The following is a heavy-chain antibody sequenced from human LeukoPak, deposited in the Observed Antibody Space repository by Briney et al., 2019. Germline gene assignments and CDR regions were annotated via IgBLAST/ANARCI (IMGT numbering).Heavy chain of an antibody. V-gene: IGHV3-43*02. CDR3: AKESGKFDY. CDR2: ISGDGVST. Sequence: QPGGSLRLSCVASGLPIADFAMHWVRQAPGKGPEWVSLISGDGVSTFYADSVKGQFSISRDNSKNSLYLEMNSLRTEDAAMYYCAKESGKFDYWGQGTLVAVSS. J-gene: IGHJ4*02. CDR1: GLPIADFA.